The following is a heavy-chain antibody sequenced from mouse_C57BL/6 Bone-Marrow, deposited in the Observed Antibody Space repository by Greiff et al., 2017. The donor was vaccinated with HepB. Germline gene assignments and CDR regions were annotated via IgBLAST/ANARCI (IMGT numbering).Heavy chain of an antibody. Sequence: EVKVVESGGGLVKPGGSLKPSCAASGFTFSSYAMSWVRQTPEKRLEWVATISDGGSYTYYPDNVKGRFTISRDNAKNNLYLQMSHLKSEDTAMYYCARDYDYDDAMDYWGQGTSVTVSS. J-gene: IGHJ4*01. V-gene: IGHV5-4*01. CDR3: ARDYDYDDAMDY. CDR1: GFTFSSYA. D-gene: IGHD2-4*01. CDR2: ISDGGSYT.